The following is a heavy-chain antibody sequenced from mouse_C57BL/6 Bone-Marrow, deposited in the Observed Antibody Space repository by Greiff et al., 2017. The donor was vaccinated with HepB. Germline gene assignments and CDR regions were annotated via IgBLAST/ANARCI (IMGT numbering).Heavy chain of an antibody. Sequence: GGGLVQPGGSLKLSCAASGFTFSDYGMAWVRQAPRKGPEWVAFISNLAYSIYYADTVTGRFTISRENAKNTLYLEMSSLRSEDTAMYYCARKGDYYGSSYWYFDVWGTGTTVTVSS. CDR1: GFTFSDYG. V-gene: IGHV5-15*01. CDR2: ISNLAYSI. D-gene: IGHD1-1*01. J-gene: IGHJ1*03. CDR3: ARKGDYYGSSYWYFDV.